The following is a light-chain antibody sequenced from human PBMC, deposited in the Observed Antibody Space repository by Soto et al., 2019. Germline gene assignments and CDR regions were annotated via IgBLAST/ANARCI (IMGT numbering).Light chain of an antibody. CDR3: QQRSNWPH. Sequence: ESVVTQSPGTLILSPRESATLFXRVRVSVTRSYLAWYQQEPXKAPXXXIYXASSRATGIPDSFSGSGSGTDFSLTISRLEPEDLAVYYCQQRSNWPHFGQGTRLEIK. CDR2: XAS. V-gene: IGKV3D-20*02. J-gene: IGKJ5*01. CDR1: VSVTRSY.